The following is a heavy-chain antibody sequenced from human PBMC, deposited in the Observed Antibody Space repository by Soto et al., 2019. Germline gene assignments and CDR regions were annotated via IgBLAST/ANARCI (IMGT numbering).Heavy chain of an antibody. CDR2: VYNSEST. J-gene: IGHJ3*01. Sequence: SETLSVTCTVFGVSIRSYYWSWVRRPPWKGLEWIGYVYNSESTTYSPSFKSRVTISADTSRNQFSLKLTSVTAADTAVYYCARESGGSYGAFDLWGQGTLVTV. CDR3: ARESGGSYGAFDL. D-gene: IGHD1-26*01. CDR1: GVSIRSYY. V-gene: IGHV4-59*01.